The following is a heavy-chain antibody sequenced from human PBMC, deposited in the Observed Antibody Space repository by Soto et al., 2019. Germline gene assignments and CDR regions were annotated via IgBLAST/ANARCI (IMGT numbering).Heavy chain of an antibody. V-gene: IGHV3-74*01. CDR3: VKEMAPAAIGSLYYYYGMDV. J-gene: IGHJ6*02. D-gene: IGHD2-2*01. CDR1: GFTFSSYP. CDR2: ITEDGSGT. Sequence: GGSLRLSCATSGFTFSSYPIHWVRQAPGKGPVWVSRITEDGSGTTYADSVKGRFTVTRDNAKNTLYLQMSSLRPEDTAVYYCVKEMAPAAIGSLYYYYGMDVWGQGTTVTVSS.